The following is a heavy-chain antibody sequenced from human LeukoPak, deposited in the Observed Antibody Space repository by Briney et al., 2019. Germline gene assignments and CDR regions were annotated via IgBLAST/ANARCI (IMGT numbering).Heavy chain of an antibody. CDR2: IRSKAYGGTT. Sequence: GGSLRLSCTASGFTFGDYAMSWFRQAPGKGLEWVGFIRSKAYGGTTEYAASVKGRFTISRDDSKSIDYLQMNSLKTEDTAVYYCTRYPSGRYSSSWYVGNYFDYWGQGTLVTVSS. CDR1: GFTFGDYA. CDR3: TRYPSGRYSSSWYVGNYFDY. V-gene: IGHV3-49*03. D-gene: IGHD6-13*01. J-gene: IGHJ4*02.